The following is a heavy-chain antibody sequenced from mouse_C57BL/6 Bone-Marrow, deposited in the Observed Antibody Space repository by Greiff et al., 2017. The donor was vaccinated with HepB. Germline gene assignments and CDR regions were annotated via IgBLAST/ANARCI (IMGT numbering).Heavy chain of an antibody. D-gene: IGHD4-1*01. Sequence: QVQLKQSGAELVRPGASVTLSCKASGYTFTDYEMHWVKQTPVHGLEWIGAIDPETGGTAYNQKFKGKAILTADKSSSIAYMELRSLTSEDSAVYYCTKLGRFAYWGQGTLVTVSA. CDR1: GYTFTDYE. V-gene: IGHV1-15*01. CDR3: TKLGRFAY. J-gene: IGHJ3*01. CDR2: IDPETGGT.